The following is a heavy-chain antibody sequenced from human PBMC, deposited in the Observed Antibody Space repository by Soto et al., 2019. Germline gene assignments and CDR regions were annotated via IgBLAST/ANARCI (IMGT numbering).Heavy chain of an antibody. CDR3: ARVVLRYFDWPMGENGMDV. V-gene: IGHV4-31*02. D-gene: IGHD3-9*01. Sequence: PGKGLEWIGYIYYSGSTYYNPSLKSRVTISVDTSKNQFSLKLSSVTAADTAVYYCARVVLRYFDWPMGENGMDVWGQGTTVTVSS. CDR2: IYYSGST. J-gene: IGHJ6*02.